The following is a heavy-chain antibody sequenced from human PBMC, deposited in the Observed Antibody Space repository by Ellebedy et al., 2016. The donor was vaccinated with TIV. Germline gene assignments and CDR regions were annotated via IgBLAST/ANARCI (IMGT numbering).Heavy chain of an antibody. V-gene: IGHV3-21*04. CDR3: AKAGGEMATTMYYYYGMDV. CDR2: ISSSSSYI. D-gene: IGHD5-24*01. J-gene: IGHJ6*02. Sequence: GGSLRLXXAASGFSFSNYWMSWVRQAPGKGLEWVSSISSSSSYIYYADSVKGRFTISRDNAKNSLYLQMNSLRAEDTAVYYCAKAGGEMATTMYYYYGMDVWGQGTTVTVSS. CDR1: GFSFSNYW.